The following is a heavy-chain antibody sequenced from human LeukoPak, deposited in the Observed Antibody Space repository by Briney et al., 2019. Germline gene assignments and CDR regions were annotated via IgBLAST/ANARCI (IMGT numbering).Heavy chain of an antibody. CDR2: IKQDGSEK. D-gene: IGHD3-22*01. CDR1: GFTFSSYW. Sequence: PGGSLRLSCAASGFTFSSYWMSWVRQAPGKGLEWVANIKQDGSEKYYVDSVKGRFTISRDNAKNPLYLQMNSLRAEDTAVYYCARVHYYDSSGYRPFDYWGQGTLVTVSS. V-gene: IGHV3-7*01. J-gene: IGHJ4*02. CDR3: ARVHYYDSSGYRPFDY.